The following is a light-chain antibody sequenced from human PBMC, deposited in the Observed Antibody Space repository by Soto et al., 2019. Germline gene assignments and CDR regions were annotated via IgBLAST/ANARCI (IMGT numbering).Light chain of an antibody. J-gene: IGKJ1*01. CDR3: QQYNSYSLT. CDR1: QSISCW. Sequence: DIQMTQSPSTLSASVGDRVTITCRASQSISCWLAWYQQKPGKAPKLLIYDASSLESGVPSRFSGSGSGTEFTLTISSLQPDDFATYYCQQYNSYSLTFDQGTKVEIK. V-gene: IGKV1-5*01. CDR2: DAS.